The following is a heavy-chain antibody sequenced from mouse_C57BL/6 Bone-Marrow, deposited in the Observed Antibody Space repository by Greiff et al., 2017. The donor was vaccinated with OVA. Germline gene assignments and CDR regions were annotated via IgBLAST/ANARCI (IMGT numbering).Heavy chain of an antibody. D-gene: IGHD3-2*02. V-gene: IGHV1-66*01. CDR3: ARGDSSGPAWFAY. CDR2: IYPGSGNT. Sequence: QVQLQQSGPELVKPGASVKISCKASGYSFTSYYIHWVKQRPGQGLEWIGWIYPGSGNTKYNEKFKGKATLTADTSSSTAYMQLSSLTSEDSADYYCARGDSSGPAWFAYWGQGTLVTVSA. CDR1: GYSFTSYY. J-gene: IGHJ3*01.